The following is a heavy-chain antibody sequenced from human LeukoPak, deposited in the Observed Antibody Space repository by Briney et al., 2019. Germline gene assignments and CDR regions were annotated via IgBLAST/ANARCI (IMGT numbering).Heavy chain of an antibody. CDR1: GFTFSSYG. Sequence: GGSLRLSCAASGFTFSSYGMHWVRQAPGKGLEWVAVISYDGSNKYYADSVKGRFTISRDNSKNTLYLQMNSLRAEDTAVYYCAKAGYCSGGSCYWFDYWGQGTLVTASS. J-gene: IGHJ4*02. CDR2: ISYDGSNK. D-gene: IGHD2-15*01. CDR3: AKAGYCSGGSCYWFDY. V-gene: IGHV3-30*18.